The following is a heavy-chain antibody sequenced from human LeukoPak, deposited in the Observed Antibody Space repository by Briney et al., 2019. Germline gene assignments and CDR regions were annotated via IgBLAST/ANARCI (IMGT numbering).Heavy chain of an antibody. J-gene: IGHJ4*02. D-gene: IGHD2-2*01. Sequence: GGSLRLSCAASGFTFSLYAVKWGRQAPGKGLEWVSYINDESSDIHYAGSVRGRFTISRDDARQTLYLQLSSLRVEDTAVYYCARDTFQPGLIDSWGQGTLVTVSS. CDR1: GFTFSLYA. CDR3: ARDTFQPGLIDS. V-gene: IGHV3-21*05. CDR2: INDESSDI.